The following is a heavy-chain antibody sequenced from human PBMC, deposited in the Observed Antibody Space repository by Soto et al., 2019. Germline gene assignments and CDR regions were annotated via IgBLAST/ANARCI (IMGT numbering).Heavy chain of an antibody. CDR3: ARDQGVAAAGITWFDP. CDR1: GASMNSYH. Sequence: SETLSLTCTVSGASMNSYHWSWIRQPAGKGLEWIGHIHSSGSTNYNPSLKSRVTMSVDTSKNQFSLRLMSQTAADTAVYYCARDQGVAAAGITWFDPWGQGSLVTVSS. J-gene: IGHJ5*02. D-gene: IGHD6-13*01. V-gene: IGHV4-4*07. CDR2: IHSSGST.